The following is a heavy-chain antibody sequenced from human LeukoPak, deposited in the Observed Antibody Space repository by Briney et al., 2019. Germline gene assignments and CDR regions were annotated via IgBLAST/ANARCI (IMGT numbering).Heavy chain of an antibody. CDR1: GGSISSYY. CDR3: ARGGTYYDY. Sequence: PSETLSLTCTVSGGSISSYYWSWIRQPPGKGLEWIGYIYYSGSTNYNPSLKSRVTISVDTSKNQFSLKLNSVTAADTAVYFCARGGTYYDYWGQGTLVTVSS. V-gene: IGHV4-59*01. J-gene: IGHJ4*02. CDR2: IYYSGST. D-gene: IGHD1-26*01.